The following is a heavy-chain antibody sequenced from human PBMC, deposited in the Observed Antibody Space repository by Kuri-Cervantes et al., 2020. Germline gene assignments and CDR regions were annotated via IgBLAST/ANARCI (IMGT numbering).Heavy chain of an antibody. D-gene: IGHD3-3*01. J-gene: IGHJ5*02. CDR2: IYSGGST. CDR3: AKDPVSA. V-gene: IGHV3-66*01. Sequence: GEALKISWAASGFTVSSNYMSWVRQAPGKGLEWVPVIYSGGSTYYADSVKGRFTISRDNSKNTLYLQMNSLRAEDTAVYYCAKDPVSAWDQGTLVTVSS. CDR1: GFTVSSNY.